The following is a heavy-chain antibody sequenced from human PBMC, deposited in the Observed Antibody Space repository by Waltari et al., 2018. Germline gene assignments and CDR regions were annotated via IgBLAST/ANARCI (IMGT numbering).Heavy chain of an antibody. J-gene: IGHJ5*02. V-gene: IGHV4-34*01. CDR3: AIRRCSVTNCYMRNWFDP. Sequence: QVQLQQWGAGLLKPSETLSLTCAVYGGSFSGYYWTWIRQPPGKGLEWIGELNHDGGTSYNPSLKRRATIAVDTSKNQLSLIRNSVTAADTAVYYCAIRRCSVTNCYMRNWFDPWGQGILVTVSS. CDR2: LNHDGGT. CDR1: GGSFSGYY. D-gene: IGHD2-2*02.